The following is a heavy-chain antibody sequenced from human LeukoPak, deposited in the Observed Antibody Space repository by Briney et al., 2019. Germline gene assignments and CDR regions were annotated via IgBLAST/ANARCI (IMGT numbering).Heavy chain of an antibody. J-gene: IGHJ3*01. Sequence: GGSLRLSCAASGFTFSSYVMHWVRQAPGKGLVWVSRIHPDGKNTAYADSVKGRFTISRDNARNTLFLQMNSLRTEDAAVCYCATYVDTVRYDAFDVWGQGTMVTVSS. V-gene: IGHV3-74*01. D-gene: IGHD5-18*01. CDR1: GFTFSSYV. CDR2: IHPDGKNT. CDR3: ATYVDTVRYDAFDV.